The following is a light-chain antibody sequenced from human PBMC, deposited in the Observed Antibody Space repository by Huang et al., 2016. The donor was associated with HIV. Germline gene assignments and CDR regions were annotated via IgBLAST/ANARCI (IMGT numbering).Light chain of an antibody. V-gene: IGKV1-6*01. J-gene: IGKJ2*01. CDR1: QGIGDD. CDR2: AAS. CDR3: LQDYSYPYT. Sequence: AIQMTQSPSSLSASVGDRVTITCRASQGIGDDLGWYQQKPGKAPKRLIYAASSLQKGVPSRFSGSGAGTDFTLTISSLQPEDSATYYCLQDYSYPYTFGQGTKLEIK.